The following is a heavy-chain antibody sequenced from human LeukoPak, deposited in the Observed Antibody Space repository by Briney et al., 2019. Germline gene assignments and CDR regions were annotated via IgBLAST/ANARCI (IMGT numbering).Heavy chain of an antibody. J-gene: IGHJ4*02. D-gene: IGHD3-3*01. CDR3: ARVTYYDFWSGYSPFDY. V-gene: IGHV4-31*03. CDR2: IYYSGST. Sequence: PSETLSLTCTVSGGSISGSYWSWIRQHPGKGLEWIGYIYYSGSTYYNPSLKSRVTISVDTSKNQFSLKLSSVTAADTAVYYCARVTYYDFWSGYSPFDYWGQGTLVTVSS. CDR1: GGSISGSY.